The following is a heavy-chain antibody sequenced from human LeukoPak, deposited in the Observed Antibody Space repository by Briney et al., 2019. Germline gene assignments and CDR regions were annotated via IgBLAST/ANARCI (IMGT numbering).Heavy chain of an antibody. CDR2: ISYDGNNE. Sequence: PGGSLRLSCAASGFTFSYFAMHWVRQAPGKGLEWVAVISYDGNNEYYADSVKGRFTISRDKSKNTLYLEMNSLRPEDTAVYYCASRSYGMKVVGFDYWGQGTLVTVSS. J-gene: IGHJ4*02. D-gene: IGHD1-26*01. V-gene: IGHV3-30-3*01. CDR1: GFTFSYFA. CDR3: ASRSYGMKVVGFDY.